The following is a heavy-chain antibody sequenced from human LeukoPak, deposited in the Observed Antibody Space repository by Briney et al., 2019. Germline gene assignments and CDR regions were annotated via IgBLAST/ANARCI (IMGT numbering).Heavy chain of an antibody. Sequence: GRSLRLSCAASGFNFSRYAMHWVRRAPGKGLEWVAVIPHDGSNKYYADSVKGRFTISRDNSKNTLYLQMNSLRAEDTAVYYCARSRLIRRGNWFDPWGQGTLVTVSS. CDR1: GFNFSRYA. V-gene: IGHV3-30*04. CDR3: ARSRLIRRGNWFDP. CDR2: IPHDGSNK. J-gene: IGHJ5*02. D-gene: IGHD2-21*02.